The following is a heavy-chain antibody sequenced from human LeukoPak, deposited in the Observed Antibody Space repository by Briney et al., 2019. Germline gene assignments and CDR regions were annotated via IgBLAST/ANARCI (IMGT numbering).Heavy chain of an antibody. Sequence: SETLSLTCTVSGXSISGSIYYWGWIRQPPGKGLEWIGNIYYSGSPYYNPSLKSRVTISVDTSKSQFSLKLTSVTAADTAVYYCARQYSSSWYGFDYWGQGTMVTVSS. J-gene: IGHJ4*02. CDR2: IYYSGSP. D-gene: IGHD6-13*01. CDR3: ARQYSSSWYGFDY. V-gene: IGHV4-39*01. CDR1: GXSISGSIYY.